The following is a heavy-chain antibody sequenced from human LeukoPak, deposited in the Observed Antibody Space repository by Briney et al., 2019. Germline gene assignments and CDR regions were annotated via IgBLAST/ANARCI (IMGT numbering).Heavy chain of an antibody. J-gene: IGHJ4*02. D-gene: IGHD3-10*01. CDR2: IYYSGST. Sequence: SETLSLTCTVSGGSISSGDYYWSWIRQPPGKGLEWIGYIYYSGSTKYSPSLERRISISVDTSKNQFSLRLSSVTAADRAVYYCARGPGSRYLDYWGQGILVTVSS. V-gene: IGHV4-61*08. CDR3: ARGPGSRYLDY. CDR1: GGSISSGDYY.